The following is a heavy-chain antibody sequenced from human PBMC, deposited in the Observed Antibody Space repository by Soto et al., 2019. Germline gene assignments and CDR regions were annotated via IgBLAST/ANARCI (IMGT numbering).Heavy chain of an antibody. Sequence: PSETLSLTCTVSGGSISSGDYYWSWIRQPPGKGLEWIGYIYYSGSTYYNPSLKSRVTISVDTSKNQFSLKLSSVTAADTAVYYCARGTYYYDSSGYYYGGYYFDYWGQGTLVTVSS. CDR1: GGSISSGDYY. D-gene: IGHD3-22*01. CDR2: IYYSGST. V-gene: IGHV4-30-4*01. CDR3: ARGTYYYDSSGYYYGGYYFDY. J-gene: IGHJ4*02.